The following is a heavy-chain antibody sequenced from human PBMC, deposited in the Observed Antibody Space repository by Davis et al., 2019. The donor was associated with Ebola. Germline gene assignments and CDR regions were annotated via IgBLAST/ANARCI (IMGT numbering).Heavy chain of an antibody. V-gene: IGHV4-59*01. CDR1: GGSISIYY. CDR2: INYSGST. Sequence: PSEILSLTCTVSGGSISIYYWNWIRQPPGKGLEWIGYINYSGSTIYNPSLKSRVTISIDTSKNQFSLKLSSVTAADTAVYYCARDSRIANGMDVWGQGTTVTVSS. J-gene: IGHJ6*02. D-gene: IGHD6-13*01. CDR3: ARDSRIANGMDV.